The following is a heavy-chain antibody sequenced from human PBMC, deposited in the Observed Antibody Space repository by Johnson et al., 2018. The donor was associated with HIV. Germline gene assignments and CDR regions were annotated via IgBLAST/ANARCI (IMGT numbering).Heavy chain of an antibody. CDR1: GFTFSSYG. V-gene: IGHV3-30*03. CDR3: ARPRRLFEGHDAFDI. D-gene: IGHD2-21*01. CDR2: ISYDGSNK. Sequence: QMQVVESGGGVVQPGRSLRFSCAASGFTFSSYGMHWVRQAPGKGLEWVAVISYDGSNKYYADSVKGRFTISRDNSKNTLYLQMNSLRAEDTAVYYCARPRRLFEGHDAFDIWGQGTMVTVSS. J-gene: IGHJ3*02.